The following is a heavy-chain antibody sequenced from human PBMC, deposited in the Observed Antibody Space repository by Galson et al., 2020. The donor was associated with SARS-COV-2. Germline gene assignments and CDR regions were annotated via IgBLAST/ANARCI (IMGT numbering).Heavy chain of an antibody. CDR2: IDWDNNK. CDR3: ARIVSRTVADTGRSVAFDI. J-gene: IGHJ3*02. V-gene: IGHV2-70*11. Sequence: ESGPTLVKPTQTLTLTCTFSGFSLSSRGMCVSWIRQPPGKALEWLARIDWDNNKYYNTSLKTRLTISKDTSKNQVVLTMTNMDPVDTATYYCARIVSRTVADTGRSVAFDIWGQGTMVTVSS. CDR1: GFSLSSRGMC. D-gene: IGHD6-19*01.